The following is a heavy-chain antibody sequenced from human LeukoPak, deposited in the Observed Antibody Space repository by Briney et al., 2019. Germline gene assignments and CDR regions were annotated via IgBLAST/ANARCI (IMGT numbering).Heavy chain of an antibody. CDR3: ARDGASGFGFNWFDP. CDR2: INPSSGST. Sequence: ASVKVSCKAFGYSFTNYYIHWVRQAPGQGLESMGIINPSSGSTNYAQTSRGSVTTTRDMTTGTGYMELTSLRSEDTALYYCARDGASGFGFNWFDPWGQGTLVTVSS. V-gene: IGHV1-46*01. CDR1: GYSFTNYY. D-gene: IGHD1-26*01. J-gene: IGHJ5*02.